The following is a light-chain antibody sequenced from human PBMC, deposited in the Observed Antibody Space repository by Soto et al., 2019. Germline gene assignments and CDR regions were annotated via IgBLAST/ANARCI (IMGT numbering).Light chain of an antibody. Sequence: DSQMTQYPSTLSASIGDRVTITCRSGQSSSSWLAWYQQKPGKAPKLLISKASTLQSGVPPRFSGSGSGTEIALTISSPQPDDFAPYFCQKYESYPMTVGGETQVEVK. V-gene: IGKV1-5*03. J-gene: IGKJ4*01. CDR1: QSSSSW. CDR3: QKYESYPMT. CDR2: KAS.